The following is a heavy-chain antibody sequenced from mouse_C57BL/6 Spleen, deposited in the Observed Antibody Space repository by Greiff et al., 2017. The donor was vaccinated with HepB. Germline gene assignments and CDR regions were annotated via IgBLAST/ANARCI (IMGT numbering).Heavy chain of an antibody. CDR1: GYTFTSYD. CDR2: IYPRDGST. Sequence: VKLVESGPELVKPGASVKLSCKASGYTFTSYDINWVKQRPGQGLEWIGWIYPRDGSTKYNEKFKGKATLTVDTSSSTAYMELHSLTSEDSAVYFCARSRVYYAMDYWGQGTSVTVSS. J-gene: IGHJ4*01. V-gene: IGHV1-85*01. CDR3: ARSRVYYAMDY.